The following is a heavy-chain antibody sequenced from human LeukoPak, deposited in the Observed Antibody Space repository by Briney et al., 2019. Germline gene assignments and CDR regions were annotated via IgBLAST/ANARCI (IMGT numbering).Heavy chain of an antibody. Sequence: GGSLRLSCAASGFTFSSYSMNWVRQAPGKGLEWVSYISSSSSTIYYADSVKGRFTISRDNAKNSLYLQMNSLRAEDTAVYYCARGKGYGDYEFDYWGQGTLVTVSS. CDR3: ARGKGYGDYEFDY. CDR1: GFTFSSYS. CDR2: ISSSSSTI. V-gene: IGHV3-48*04. D-gene: IGHD4-17*01. J-gene: IGHJ4*02.